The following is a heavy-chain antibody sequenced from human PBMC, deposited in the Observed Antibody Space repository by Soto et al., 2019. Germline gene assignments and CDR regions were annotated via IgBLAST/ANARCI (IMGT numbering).Heavy chain of an antibody. CDR1: GGSISSYY. Sequence: QVQLQESGPGLVKPSETLSLTCTVSGGSISSYYWSWIRQPAGKGLEWIGRIYTSGSTNYNPSLKRRVTMSVDTSKNQFSLKLSSVTAADTAVYYCAKIGAASSWATWYFDLWGRGTLVTVSS. J-gene: IGHJ2*01. CDR2: IYTSGST. CDR3: AKIGAASSWATWYFDL. V-gene: IGHV4-4*07. D-gene: IGHD3-10*01.